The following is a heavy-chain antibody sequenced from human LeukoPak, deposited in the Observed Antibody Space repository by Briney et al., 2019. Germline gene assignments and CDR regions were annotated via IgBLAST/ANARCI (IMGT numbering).Heavy chain of an antibody. CDR1: GFSFSRYT. V-gene: IGHV3-21*06. Sequence: GESLRLSCAASGFSFSRYTMNWVRQAPGKGLEWVSSVSSSSNSIYYADSVKGRFTISRDNAKNELYLQMNSLRVEDTAVYFCARVGYCSGVRCSAADFWGRGTLVTVSA. CDR3: ARVGYCSGVRCSAADF. D-gene: IGHD2-15*01. CDR2: VSSSSNSI. J-gene: IGHJ4*02.